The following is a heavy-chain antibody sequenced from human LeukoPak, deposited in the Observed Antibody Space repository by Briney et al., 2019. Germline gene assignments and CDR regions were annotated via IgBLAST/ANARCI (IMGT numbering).Heavy chain of an antibody. D-gene: IGHD2-15*01. CDR3: AILLRDIVVVVADLFDY. Sequence: GGSLRLSCAASGFTFSSYGMHWVRQAPGKGLEWVAFIRYDGSNKYYADSVKGRFTISGDNSKNTLYLQMNSLRAEDTAVYYCAILLRDIVVVVADLFDYWGQGTLVTVSS. J-gene: IGHJ4*02. V-gene: IGHV3-30*02. CDR1: GFTFSSYG. CDR2: IRYDGSNK.